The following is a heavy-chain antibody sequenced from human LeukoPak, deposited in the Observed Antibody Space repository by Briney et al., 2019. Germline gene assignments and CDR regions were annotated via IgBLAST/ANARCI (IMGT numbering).Heavy chain of an antibody. Sequence: PSETLSLTCTVSGGSISSSSYYWGWIRLPPGKGLEWIGSIYYSGSTYYNPSLKSRVTISVDTSKNQFSLNLNSVTAADAAVYYYARRGRAWDYGDYAGAFDIWGQGTMVTVSS. CDR3: ARRGRAWDYGDYAGAFDI. J-gene: IGHJ3*02. CDR1: GGSISSSSYY. V-gene: IGHV4-39*01. D-gene: IGHD4-17*01. CDR2: IYYSGST.